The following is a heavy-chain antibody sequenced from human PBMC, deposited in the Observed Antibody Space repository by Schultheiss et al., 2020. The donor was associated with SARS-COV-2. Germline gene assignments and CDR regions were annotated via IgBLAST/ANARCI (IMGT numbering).Heavy chain of an antibody. CDR2: ISAYNGNT. J-gene: IGHJ3*02. CDR3: ARGTIITMIVVVGDAFDI. V-gene: IGHV1-18*01. Sequence: ASVKVSCKASGYTFTSYGISWVRQAPGQGLEWMGWISAYNGNTNYAQKLQGRVTMTTDTSTSTAYMELSRLRSDDTAVYYCARGTIITMIVVVGDAFDIWGQGTMVTVSS. D-gene: IGHD3-22*01. CDR1: GYTFTSYG.